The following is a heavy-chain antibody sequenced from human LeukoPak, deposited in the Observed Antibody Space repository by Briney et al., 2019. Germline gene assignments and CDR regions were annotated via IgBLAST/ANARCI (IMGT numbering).Heavy chain of an antibody. Sequence: GRSLRLSCAASGFTFSSYGMHWVRQAPGKGLEWVAVIWYDGSNKYYADSVKGRFTISRDNSKNTLYLQMNSLRAEDTAVYYCAGAGYAGGFYGMDVWGQGTTVTVSS. CDR1: GFTFSSYG. J-gene: IGHJ6*02. CDR3: AGAGYAGGFYGMDV. CDR2: IWYDGSNK. V-gene: IGHV3-33*01. D-gene: IGHD5-12*01.